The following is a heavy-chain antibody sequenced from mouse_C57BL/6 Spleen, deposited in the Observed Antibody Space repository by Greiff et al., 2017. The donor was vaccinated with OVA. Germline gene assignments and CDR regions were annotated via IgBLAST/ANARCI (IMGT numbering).Heavy chain of an antibody. D-gene: IGHD4-1*01. CDR2: ISYDGSN. V-gene: IGHV3-6*01. CDR3: ARAGQTGTRFDY. CDR1: GYSITSGYY. Sequence: EVQLQESGPGLVKPSQSLSLTCSVTGYSITSGYYWNWIRQFPGNKLEWMGYISYDGSNNYNPSLKDRISITRDTSKNQFFLKLNSVTTEDTATYYCARAGQTGTRFDYWGQGTTLTVSS. J-gene: IGHJ2*01.